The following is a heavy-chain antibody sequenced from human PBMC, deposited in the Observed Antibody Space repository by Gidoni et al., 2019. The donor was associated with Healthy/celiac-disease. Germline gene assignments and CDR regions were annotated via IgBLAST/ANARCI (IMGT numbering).Heavy chain of an antibody. V-gene: IGHV3-33*01. CDR2: IWYDGSNK. D-gene: IGHD4-17*01. J-gene: IGHJ5*02. CDR1: GFTFSSYG. CDR3: ARDGATVTTETEGDWFDP. Sequence: LTIYGAASGFTFSSYGMHWVRQAPGQGLEWVAVIWYDGSNKYYADSVKGRFTISRDNSKNTLYLQMNSLRAEDTAVYYCARDGATVTTETEGDWFDPWCQGTLVTVSS.